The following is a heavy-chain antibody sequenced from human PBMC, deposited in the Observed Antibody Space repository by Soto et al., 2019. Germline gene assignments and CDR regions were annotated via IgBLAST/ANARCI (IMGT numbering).Heavy chain of an antibody. CDR3: ARDLAYYYDSSGYDSAAFDI. CDR1: GFTFSSYS. J-gene: IGHJ3*02. CDR2: ISSSSSYI. Sequence: GGSLRLSCAASGFTFSSYSMNWVRQAPGKGLEWVSSISSSSSYIYYADSVKGRFTISRDNDKNSLYLQMNSLRAEDTAVYYCARDLAYYYDSSGYDSAAFDIWGQGTMVTVSS. V-gene: IGHV3-21*01. D-gene: IGHD3-22*01.